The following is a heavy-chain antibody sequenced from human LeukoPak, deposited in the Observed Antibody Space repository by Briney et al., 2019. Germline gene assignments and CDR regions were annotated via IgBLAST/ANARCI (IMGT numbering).Heavy chain of an antibody. CDR1: GGTFSSYA. Sequence: SVKVSCKASGGTFSSYAISWVRRAPGQGLEWMGRIIPILGIANYAQKFQGRVTITADKSTSTAYMELSSLRSVDTAVYYCARGGNFTIFGVPPPMPVDYWGQGTLVTVSS. CDR3: ARGGNFTIFGVPPPMPVDY. D-gene: IGHD3-3*01. J-gene: IGHJ4*02. CDR2: IIPILGIA. V-gene: IGHV1-69*04.